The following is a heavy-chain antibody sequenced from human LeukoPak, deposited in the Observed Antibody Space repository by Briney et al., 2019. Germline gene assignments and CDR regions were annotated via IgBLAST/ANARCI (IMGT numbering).Heavy chain of an antibody. CDR2: ISRTTSAI. Sequence: GGSLRLSCAASGFTFSSYSMNWVRQAPGKGLEWVSYISRTTSAIYYADSVKGRFTISRDNVKNSLYLQMNSLRAEDTAVYYCAELGITMIGGVWGKGTTVTISS. V-gene: IGHV3-48*01. CDR3: AELGITMIGGV. D-gene: IGHD3-10*02. CDR1: GFTFSSYS. J-gene: IGHJ6*04.